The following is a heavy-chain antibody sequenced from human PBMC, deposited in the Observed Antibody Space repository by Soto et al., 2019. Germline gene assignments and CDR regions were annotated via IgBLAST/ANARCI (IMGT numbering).Heavy chain of an antibody. CDR2: DNHSGTT. J-gene: IGHJ4*02. D-gene: IGHD2-2*01. CDR3: ARGIGYCSSINCYSSRRLRFDS. CDR1: GGSFSGYY. V-gene: IGHV4-34*01. Sequence: QVQLQQWGAGLLKPSETLSLTCAVYGGSFSGYYWTWIGQSPEKGLEWIGEDNHSGTTYYNPSLKTRVTISVHTPKNQFSLKMSSVTAADTAVYYCARGIGYCSSINCYSSRRLRFDSWGQGTLVTVSS.